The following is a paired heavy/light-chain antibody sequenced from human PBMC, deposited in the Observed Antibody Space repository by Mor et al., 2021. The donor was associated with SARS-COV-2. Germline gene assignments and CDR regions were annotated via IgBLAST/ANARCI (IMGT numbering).Light chain of an antibody. Sequence: DTQMTQSPSSLSASVGDRVTIACQASQDISNFLNWYQQKPEKAPKLLIYDASNLEAGVPSRFSGSGSGTDFTFTISSLQPEDVATYYCQQYNKLPLTFGGGTKVKIK. CDR2: DAS. V-gene: IGKV1-33*01. CDR1: QDISNF. J-gene: IGKJ4*01. CDR3: QQYNKLPLT.
Heavy chain of an antibody. J-gene: IGHJ3*02. CDR1: AFSFSTYA. D-gene: IGHD1-26*01. CDR2: ITDDGAST. CDR3: VEDSHLNSGSWIGGAFDI. V-gene: IGHV3-64D*06. Sequence: EVQLVESGGGLVQPGGSLRLSCSASAFSFSTYAIHWVRQAPGKGLEYVSGITDDGASTVYTDSVKGRFTISRDNSKNTLYLQMSSLRPEDTAVYYCVEDSHLNSGSWIGGAFDIWGQGTMVAVSS.